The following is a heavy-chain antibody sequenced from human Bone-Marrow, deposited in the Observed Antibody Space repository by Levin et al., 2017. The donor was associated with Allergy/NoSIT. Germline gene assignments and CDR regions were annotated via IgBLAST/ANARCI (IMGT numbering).Heavy chain of an antibody. CDR1: GGSISSGASY. V-gene: IGHV4-31*03. CDR2: IYYSGIT. CDR3: ARLYGDYFDY. J-gene: IGHJ4*02. Sequence: SETLSLTCTVSGGSISSGASYWSWIRQHPGKGLEWTGYIYYSGITYYNPSLGSRVTITVDTSKKQFSLKLSSLTAADTAVYYCARLYGDYFDYWGQGTLVTVSS. D-gene: IGHD4-17*01.